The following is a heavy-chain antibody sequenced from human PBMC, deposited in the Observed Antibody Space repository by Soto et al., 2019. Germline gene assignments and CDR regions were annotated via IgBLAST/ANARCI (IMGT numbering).Heavy chain of an antibody. D-gene: IGHD1-26*01. V-gene: IGHV4-30-4*01. Sequence: SETLSLTCTVSGGSISSGDYYWSWIRQPPGKGLEWIGYIYYSGSTYYNPSLKSRVTISVDTSKNQFSLKLSSVTAADTAVYYCARDNKWELLSYFDYWGQGTLVTVSS. CDR3: ARDNKWELLSYFDY. CDR1: GGSISSGDYY. J-gene: IGHJ4*02. CDR2: IYYSGST.